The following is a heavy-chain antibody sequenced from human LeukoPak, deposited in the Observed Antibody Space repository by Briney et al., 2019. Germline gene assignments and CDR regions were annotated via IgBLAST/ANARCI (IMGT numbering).Heavy chain of an antibody. J-gene: IGHJ5*02. CDR2: ISSNGGST. CDR1: GFSFSSYA. V-gene: IGHV3-64D*09. CDR3: VKDSSGWYRGWFDP. D-gene: IGHD6-19*01. Sequence: PGGSLRLSCSASGFSFSSYAMCWVRQAPGKGLEYVSAISSNGGSTYYADSVKGRFTISRDNSKNTLYLQMSSLRAEDTAVYYCVKDSSGWYRGWFDPWGQGTLVTVSS.